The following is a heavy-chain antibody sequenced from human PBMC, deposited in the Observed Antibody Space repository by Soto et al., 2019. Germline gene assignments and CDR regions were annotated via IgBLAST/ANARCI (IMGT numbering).Heavy chain of an antibody. CDR3: ATAYVYDFENSNYYRDAFDI. Sequence: PGESLKISCKASGYSFSFYWIGWVRQMPGKGLEWMAIMYPDDSDIRYSPSFEAHVTISADKSISTAFLQWSSLKASDTAMYYCATAYVYDFENSNYYRDAFDIWGQGTLVTVSS. D-gene: IGHD3-22*01. V-gene: IGHV5-51*01. CDR2: MYPDDSDI. CDR1: GYSFSFYW. J-gene: IGHJ3*02.